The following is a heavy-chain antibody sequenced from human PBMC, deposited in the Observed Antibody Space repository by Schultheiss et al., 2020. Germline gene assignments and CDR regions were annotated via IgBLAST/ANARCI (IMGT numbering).Heavy chain of an antibody. Sequence: SQTLSLTCTVSGGSISSGGYYWSWIRQHPGKGLEWIGYIYYSGSTNYNPSLKSRVTISLDKSKNQFSLKLSSVTAADTAVYYCAREIAAAYYYGMDVWGQGTTVNVSS. V-gene: IGHV4-61*08. CDR2: IYYSGST. D-gene: IGHD6-25*01. CDR1: GGSISSGGYY. CDR3: AREIAAAYYYGMDV. J-gene: IGHJ6*02.